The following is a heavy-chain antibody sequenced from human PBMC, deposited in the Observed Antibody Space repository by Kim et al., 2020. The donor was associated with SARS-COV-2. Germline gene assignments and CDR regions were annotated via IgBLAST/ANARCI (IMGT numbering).Heavy chain of an antibody. D-gene: IGHD4-17*01. CDR1: YGSITNYY. J-gene: IGHJ4*02. CDR3: ARANFLRDPERGLDY. Sequence: SETLSLTCSVSYGSITNYYWSWIRQPPGKGLEWIGYFYYSGSTNYNPSLKSRVTMSVDTSKNQLSLKLTSVTTADTAVYYCARANFLRDPERGLDYWGQGTLVTVSS. CDR2: FYYSGST. V-gene: IGHV4-59*01.